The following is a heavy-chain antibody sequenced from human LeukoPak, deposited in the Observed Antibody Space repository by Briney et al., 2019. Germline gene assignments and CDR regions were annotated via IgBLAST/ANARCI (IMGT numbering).Heavy chain of an antibody. CDR2: ISSSGSTI. CDR3: ARESVAGTSIDY. Sequence: GGSLRLSCAASGFTFSDYYMSWIRQAPGKGLEWVSYISSSGSTIYYADSVKGRFTISRDNAKNSLYLQMSSLRAEDTAVYYCARESVAGTSIDYWGQGTLVTVSS. J-gene: IGHJ4*02. CDR1: GFTFSDYY. D-gene: IGHD6-19*01. V-gene: IGHV3-11*01.